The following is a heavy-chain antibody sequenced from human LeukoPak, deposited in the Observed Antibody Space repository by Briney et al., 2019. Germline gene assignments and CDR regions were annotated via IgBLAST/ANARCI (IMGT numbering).Heavy chain of an antibody. V-gene: IGHV4-59*01. CDR2: IYYSGST. CDR1: GGSISSYY. Sequence: SETLSLTCTVSGGSISSYYWSWIRQPPGKGLEWIGYIYYSGSTNYNPSLKSRVTISVDTSKNQFSLKLSSVTAADTAVYYCARVTVVTPALWFDPWGQGTLVTVSS. J-gene: IGHJ5*02. CDR3: ARVTVVTPALWFDP. D-gene: IGHD4-23*01.